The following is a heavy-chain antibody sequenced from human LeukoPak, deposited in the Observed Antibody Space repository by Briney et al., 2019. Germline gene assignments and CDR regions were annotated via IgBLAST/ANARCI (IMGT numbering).Heavy chain of an antibody. V-gene: IGHV1-69*06. CDR1: GGTFSSYA. Sequence: ASVKVSCKASGGTFSSYAITWVRQAPGQGLEWMGGIIPFFDTTSYAQKFQGRVTITADKSTSTAYMELSSLRSEDTAVYYCARGEEYVWGSYRYDYWGQGTLVTVSS. CDR2: IIPFFDTT. D-gene: IGHD3-16*02. J-gene: IGHJ4*02. CDR3: ARGEEYVWGSYRYDY.